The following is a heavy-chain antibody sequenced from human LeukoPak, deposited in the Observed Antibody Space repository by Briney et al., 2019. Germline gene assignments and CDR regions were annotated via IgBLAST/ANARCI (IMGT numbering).Heavy chain of an antibody. J-gene: IGHJ3*02. D-gene: IGHD3-9*01. Sequence: ASVKVSCKASGHTFTSYAMHWVRQAPGQRLEWMGWINAGNGNTKYSQKFQGRVTITRNTSISTAYMELSSLRSEDTAVYYCAIGTYYDILTGYLAFDIWGQGTMVTVSS. CDR1: GHTFTSYA. CDR2: INAGNGNT. CDR3: AIGTYYDILTGYLAFDI. V-gene: IGHV1-3*01.